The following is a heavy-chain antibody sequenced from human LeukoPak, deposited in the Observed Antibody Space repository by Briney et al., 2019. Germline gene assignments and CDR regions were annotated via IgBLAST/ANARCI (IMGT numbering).Heavy chain of an antibody. D-gene: IGHD3-22*01. V-gene: IGHV1-18*01. J-gene: IGHJ4*02. Sequence: GASVKVSCKASGYTFTNYGVSRVRQAPGQGLEWMGWISAYNGKTNYAQKFQGRVTMTTDTSTSTAYMELMRLRSDDTAVYYCATSNYYDNSVYYTYFDYWGQGTLVTVSS. CDR3: ATSNYYDNSVYYTYFDY. CDR2: ISAYNGKT. CDR1: GYTFTNYG.